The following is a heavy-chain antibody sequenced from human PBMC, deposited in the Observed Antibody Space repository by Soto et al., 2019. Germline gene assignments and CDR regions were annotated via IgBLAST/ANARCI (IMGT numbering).Heavy chain of an antibody. J-gene: IGHJ6*02. CDR2: IIPISGTA. D-gene: IGHD2-2*01. Sequence: QVQLVPSGAEVTKPGSSVKVSCKASGGTFSSYAISWVRQAPGHGLEWMGGIIPISGTANYAQKFQGRVTITADESTSTAYMELSSLRSEDTAVYYCARSQGSSTSLEIYYYYYYGMDVWGQGTTVTVSS. V-gene: IGHV1-69*01. CDR3: ARSQGSSTSLEIYYYYYYGMDV. CDR1: GGTFSSYA.